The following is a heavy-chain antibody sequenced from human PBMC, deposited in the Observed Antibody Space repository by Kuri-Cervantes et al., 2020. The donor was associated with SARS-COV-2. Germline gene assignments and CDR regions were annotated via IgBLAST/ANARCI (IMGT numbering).Heavy chain of an antibody. V-gene: IGHV1-2*04. CDR3: ARSTPFRGLGVISQGGAFDI. Sequence: ASVKVSCKASGYTFTGYYMHWVRQAPGQGLEWMGWINPNSGGTNYAQKFQGWVTMTRDTSISTVYMELSRLRSDDTAVYYCARSTPFRGLGVISQGGAFDIWGQGTMVTVSS. J-gene: IGHJ3*02. CDR2: INPNSGGT. D-gene: IGHD3-10*01. CDR1: GYTFTGYY.